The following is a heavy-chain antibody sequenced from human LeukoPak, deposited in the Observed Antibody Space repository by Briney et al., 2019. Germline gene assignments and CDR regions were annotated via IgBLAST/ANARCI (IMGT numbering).Heavy chain of an antibody. CDR1: GGSISSGGYY. J-gene: IGHJ5*02. Sequence: SQTLSLTCTVSGGSISSGGYYWSWIRQHPGKGLEWIGYIYYSGSTYYNPSLKSRVTISVDTSKNQFSLKLSSVTAADTAVYYCARDSSSRPPSWFDPWGQGTVVTVSS. CDR3: ARDSSSRPPSWFDP. CDR2: IYYSGST. V-gene: IGHV4-31*03. D-gene: IGHD6-6*01.